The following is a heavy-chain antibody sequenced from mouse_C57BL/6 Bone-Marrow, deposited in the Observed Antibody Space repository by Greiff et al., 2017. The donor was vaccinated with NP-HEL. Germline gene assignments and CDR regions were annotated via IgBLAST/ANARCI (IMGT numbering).Heavy chain of an antibody. Sequence: EVQVVESGGGLVQPKGSLKLSCAASGFSFNTYAMNWVRQAPGKGLEWVARIRSKSNNYATYYADSVKDRFTISRDDSESMLYLQMNNLKTEDTAMYYCVRHGLTGTVFDYWGQGTTLTVSS. V-gene: IGHV10-1*01. CDR2: IRSKSNNYAT. D-gene: IGHD4-1*01. CDR3: VRHGLTGTVFDY. J-gene: IGHJ2*01. CDR1: GFSFNTYA.